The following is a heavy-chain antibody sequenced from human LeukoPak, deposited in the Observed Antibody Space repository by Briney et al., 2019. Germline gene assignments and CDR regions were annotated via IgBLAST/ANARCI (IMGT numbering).Heavy chain of an antibody. J-gene: IGHJ4*02. CDR1: GGTFSSYA. CDR3: ARVEGSIAVAGGFGLPPGPFDY. Sequence: GASVKVSCKASGGTFSSYAISWVRQAPGQGLEWMGGIIPIFGTASYAQKFQGRVTITADESTSTAYMELSSLRSEDTAVYYCARVEGSIAVAGGFGLPPGPFDYWGQGTLVTVSS. CDR2: IIPIFGTA. V-gene: IGHV1-69*13. D-gene: IGHD6-19*01.